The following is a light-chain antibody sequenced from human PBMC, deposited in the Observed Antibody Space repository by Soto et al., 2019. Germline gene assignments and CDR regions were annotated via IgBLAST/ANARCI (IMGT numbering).Light chain of an antibody. CDR1: QFISNW. Sequence: DIQMTQSPSSLSASVGDRVTITCRASQFISNWLAWYQQKPETAPKSLIFGASTLQSGVPSRFSGSGFGTYFTLTINGLQPEDFANYFCQQYNSYPLTFGGGPKVEI. CDR3: QQYNSYPLT. J-gene: IGKJ4*01. CDR2: GAS. V-gene: IGKV1D-16*01.